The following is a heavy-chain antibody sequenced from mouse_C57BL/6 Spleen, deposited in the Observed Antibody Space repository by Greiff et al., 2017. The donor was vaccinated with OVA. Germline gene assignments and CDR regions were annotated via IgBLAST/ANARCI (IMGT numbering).Heavy chain of an antibody. V-gene: IGHV1-50*01. CDR1: GYTFTSYW. D-gene: IGHD1-1*01. CDR3: ARSTTVVATRAMDY. CDR2: IDPSDSYT. J-gene: IGHJ4*01. Sequence: QVQLKQPGAELVKPGASVKLSCKASGYTFTSYWMQWVKQRPGQGLEWIGEIDPSDSYTNYNQKFKGKATLTVDTSSSTAYMQLSSLTSEDSAVYYCARSTTVVATRAMDYWGQGTSVTVSS.